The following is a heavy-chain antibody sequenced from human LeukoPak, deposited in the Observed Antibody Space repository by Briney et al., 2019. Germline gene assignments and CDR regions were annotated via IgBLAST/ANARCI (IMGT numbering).Heavy chain of an antibody. CDR3: AKLFHI. V-gene: IGHV3-30*02. Sequence: GGSLRLSCAASGFTFSSYGMHWVRRAPGKGLEWVAYIQYDGSNQQYADSVKGRFIISRDRSKNIPYLQMNSLRAEDTALYYCAKLFHIWGQGTMVTVSS. CDR1: GFTFSSYG. J-gene: IGHJ3*02. CDR2: IQYDGSNQ.